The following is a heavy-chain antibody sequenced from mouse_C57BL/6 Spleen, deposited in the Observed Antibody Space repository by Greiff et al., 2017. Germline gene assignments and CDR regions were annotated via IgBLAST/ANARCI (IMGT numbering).Heavy chain of an antibody. J-gene: IGHJ4*01. Sequence: VQLQHSGPELVKPGASVKMSCKASGYTFTDYNMHWVKQSHGKSLEWIGYINPNNGGTSYNQKFKGKATLTVNKSSSTAYMELRSLTSEDSAVYYCARGHSSYDYDYYAMDYWGQGTSVTVSS. CDR1: GYTFTDYN. CDR2: INPNNGGT. D-gene: IGHD2-4*01. V-gene: IGHV1-22*01. CDR3: ARGHSSYDYDYYAMDY.